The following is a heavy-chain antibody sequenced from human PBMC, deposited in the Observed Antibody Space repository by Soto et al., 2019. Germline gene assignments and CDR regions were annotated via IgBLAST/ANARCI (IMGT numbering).Heavy chain of an antibody. CDR2: ISFDATNK. CDR3: ARSAGKGGLVAPIDY. Sequence: QVQLVESGGGVVQPGRSLRLSCAASGFTFSNYAMHWVRQAPGKGLEWVAVISFDATNKYYADSVKGRFTITRDNSKNTLYLEMNSLTADDTSVYYCARSAGKGGLVAPIDYWGQGTLVTVSS. D-gene: IGHD2-15*01. J-gene: IGHJ4*02. CDR1: GFTFSNYA. V-gene: IGHV3-33*01.